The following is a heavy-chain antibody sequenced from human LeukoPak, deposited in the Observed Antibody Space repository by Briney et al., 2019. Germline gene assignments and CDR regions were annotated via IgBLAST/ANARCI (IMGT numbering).Heavy chain of an antibody. J-gene: IGHJ6*02. CDR2: ISYSGST. D-gene: IGHD2-2*01. V-gene: IGHV4-61*01. CDR1: GGSVSSGSYY. Sequence: PSETLSLTCTVSGGSVSSGSYYWSWIRQPPGKGLEWIGYISYSGSTNYNPSLTSRVSISVDTSKSQFSLKLSSVTTADTALYYCARGGCSSISCYYYYGMDVWGQGTTVTVSS. CDR3: ARGGCSSISCYYYYGMDV.